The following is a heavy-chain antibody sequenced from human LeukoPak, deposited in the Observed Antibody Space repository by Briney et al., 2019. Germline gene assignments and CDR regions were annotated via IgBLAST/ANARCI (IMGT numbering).Heavy chain of an antibody. CDR3: ARGTTGGYSPSH. Sequence: GGPLRLSCAASGFTFSSYSMNWVRQAPGKGLEWVSSISGSSSYTFYADSVRGRFTISRDNAKNSVSLQMNSLRAEDTAVYYCARGTTGGYSPSHWGQGTLVTVSS. CDR1: GFTFSSYS. V-gene: IGHV3-21*01. D-gene: IGHD5-12*01. J-gene: IGHJ4*02. CDR2: ISGSSSYT.